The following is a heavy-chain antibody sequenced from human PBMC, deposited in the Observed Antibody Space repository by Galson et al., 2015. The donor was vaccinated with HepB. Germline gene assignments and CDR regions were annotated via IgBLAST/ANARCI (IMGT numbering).Heavy chain of an antibody. Sequence: CAISGDSVSSNSASWNWIRQSPSRGLEWLGMTYYRSKWYYDYAVSVKSRMSINPDTSKNQFSLQLNSVTPEGTAVYYCSRGVLTWTGYDYGSFFDYWGQGSQVTVPS. CDR3: SRGVLTWTGYDYGSFFDY. CDR1: GDSVSSNSAS. CDR2: TYYRSKWYY. J-gene: IGHJ4*02. V-gene: IGHV6-1*01. D-gene: IGHD5-12*01.